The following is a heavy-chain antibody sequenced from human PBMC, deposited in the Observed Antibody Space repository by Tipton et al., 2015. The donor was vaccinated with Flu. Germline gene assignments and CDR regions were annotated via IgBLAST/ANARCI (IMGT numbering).Heavy chain of an antibody. V-gene: IGHV4-61*02. D-gene: IGHD2-2*01. CDR3: ARGRYCDISSCSGYGMDV. CDR2: IYTSGNT. CDR1: GGSISSGNYY. Sequence: TLSLTCTVPGGSISSGNYYWSWIRQPAGKALEWIGRIYTSGNTNYNPSLRSRVPISRDTSKSQFSLKLSSATAADTAVYYCARGRYCDISSCSGYGMDVWGKGTTVTVSS. J-gene: IGHJ6*04.